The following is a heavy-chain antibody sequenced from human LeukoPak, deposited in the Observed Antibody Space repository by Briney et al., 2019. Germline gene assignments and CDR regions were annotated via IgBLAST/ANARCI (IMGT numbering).Heavy chain of an antibody. CDR1: GFTFSSDA. CDR3: AKEGLPPPWYYYDSSGYYYFDY. J-gene: IGHJ4*02. D-gene: IGHD3-22*01. V-gene: IGHV3-23*01. CDR2: ISGSGGST. Sequence: GGSLRLSCAASGFTFSSDAMSWVRQAPGKGLEWVSAISGSGGSTYYADSVKGRFTISRDNSKNTLYLQMNSLRAEDTAVYYCAKEGLPPPWYYYDSSGYYYFDYWGQGTLVTVSS.